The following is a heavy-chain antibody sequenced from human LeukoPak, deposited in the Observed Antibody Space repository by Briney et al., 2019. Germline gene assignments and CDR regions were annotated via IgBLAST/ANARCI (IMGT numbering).Heavy chain of an antibody. Sequence: SETLSLTCTVSGGSFSVYYWSWIRQPAGKGLEWIGRIYTSGSTNYNPSLKSRVTMSVDTSKNQFSLKLSSVTAAHTAVYYCASEDRGYSYGALGYWGQGTLVTVSS. V-gene: IGHV4-4*07. CDR1: GGSFSVYY. D-gene: IGHD5-18*01. CDR2: IYTSGST. J-gene: IGHJ4*02. CDR3: ASEDRGYSYGALGY.